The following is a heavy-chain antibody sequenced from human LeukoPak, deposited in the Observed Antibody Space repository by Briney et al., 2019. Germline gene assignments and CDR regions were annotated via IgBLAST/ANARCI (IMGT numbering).Heavy chain of an antibody. V-gene: IGHV3-30*02. CDR1: GFIFSSYG. CDR2: IRYDGSNK. Sequence: GGSLRLSCAASGFIFSSYGMHWVRQAPGKGLEWVAFIRYDGSNKYYADSVKGRFTISRDNSKNTLYLQMNSLRAEDTAVYYCAKDPGSQYPYWGQGTLVTVSS. J-gene: IGHJ4*02. CDR3: AKDPGSQYPY. D-gene: IGHD3-10*01.